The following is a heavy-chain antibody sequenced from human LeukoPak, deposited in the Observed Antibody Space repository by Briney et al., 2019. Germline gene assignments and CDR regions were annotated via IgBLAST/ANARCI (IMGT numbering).Heavy chain of an antibody. V-gene: IGHV3-23*01. Sequence: PGRSLRLSCAASGFTFDDYAMHWVRQAPGKGLEWVSAISGSGGSTYYADSVKGRFTISRDNSKNTLYLQMNSLRAEDTAVYYCAKGGYCSSTSCYTKRGTHFDYWGQGTLVTVSS. CDR3: AKGGYCSSTSCYTKRGTHFDY. D-gene: IGHD2-2*02. CDR2: ISGSGGST. CDR1: GFTFDDYA. J-gene: IGHJ4*02.